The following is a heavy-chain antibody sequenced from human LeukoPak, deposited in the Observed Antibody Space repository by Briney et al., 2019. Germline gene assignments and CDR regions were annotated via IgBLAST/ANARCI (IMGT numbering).Heavy chain of an antibody. Sequence: GGSLRLSCAASGFTISDYWMTWVRQAPGKGLEWVANIKQDGVEKSYVDSVEGRFTISRDNANNSIFLQMNSLRVEDTAIYYCVRDGGTDWYDPWGQGTLVSVSS. CDR2: IKQDGVEK. D-gene: IGHD3-16*01. CDR1: GFTISDYW. CDR3: VRDGGTDWYDP. V-gene: IGHV3-7*01. J-gene: IGHJ5*02.